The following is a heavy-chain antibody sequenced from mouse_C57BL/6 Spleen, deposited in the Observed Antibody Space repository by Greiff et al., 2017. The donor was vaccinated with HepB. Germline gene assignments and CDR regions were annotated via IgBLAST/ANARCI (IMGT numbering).Heavy chain of an antibody. Sequence: VKLMESGAELVKPGASVKLSCKASGYTFTEYTIHWVKQRSGQGLEWIGWFYPGSGSIKYNEKFKDKATLTADKSSSTVYMELSRLTSEDSAVYFCARHGYDGYYLYYFDYWGQGTTLTVSS. CDR3: ARHGYDGYYLYYFDY. CDR1: GYTFTEYT. CDR2: FYPGSGSI. V-gene: IGHV1-62-2*01. D-gene: IGHD2-3*01. J-gene: IGHJ2*01.